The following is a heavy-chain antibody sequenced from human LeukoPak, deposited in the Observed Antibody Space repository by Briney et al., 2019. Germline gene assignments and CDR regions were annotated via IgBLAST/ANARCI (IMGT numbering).Heavy chain of an antibody. J-gene: IGHJ4*02. D-gene: IGHD3-22*01. V-gene: IGHV3-23*01. CDR2: ISGSGGRT. Sequence: PGGSLRLSCAASGFTFSSYAMSWVRQAPGKGLEWVSAISGSGGRTYYADSVKGRFTISRDNSKNALYLKMNSLRAEDTAVYYCAKDIADSSGYYSRCDYWGQGTRVTVSS. CDR3: AKDIADSSGYYSRCDY. CDR1: GFTFSSYA.